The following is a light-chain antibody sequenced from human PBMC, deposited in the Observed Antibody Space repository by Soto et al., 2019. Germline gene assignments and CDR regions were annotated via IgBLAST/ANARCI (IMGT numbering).Light chain of an antibody. V-gene: IGKV1-17*01. CDR3: QQYDSFSVT. J-gene: IGKJ1*01. Sequence: DIQMTHSQSSLSASLGDGVTIASRASQGIRNDLGWYQQKPGKAPKRLIYAVSNLQSGVPSRFSGSGSGTEFTLTISSLQPEDFATYYCQQYDSFSVTFGQGTKVDIK. CDR1: QGIRND. CDR2: AVS.